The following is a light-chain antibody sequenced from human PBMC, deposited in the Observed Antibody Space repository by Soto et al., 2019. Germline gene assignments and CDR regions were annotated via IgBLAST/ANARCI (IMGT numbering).Light chain of an antibody. V-gene: IGLV2-8*01. CDR1: SSDVGGYNY. J-gene: IGLJ1*01. CDR3: SSYGGSNNLYV. Sequence: QSALTQPPSASGSPGQSVTISCTGTSSDVGGYNYVSWYQQYPGKAPKLMIYEVSKRPSGVPDRFSGSKSGNTASLTVSGLQAEDEADYYCSSYGGSNNLYVFGTGTKVTV. CDR2: EVS.